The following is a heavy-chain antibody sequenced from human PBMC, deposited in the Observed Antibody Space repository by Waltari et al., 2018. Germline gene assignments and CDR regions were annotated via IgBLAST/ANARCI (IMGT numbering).Heavy chain of an antibody. J-gene: IGHJ4*02. D-gene: IGHD3-22*01. CDR3: ARATTRYYDSSGYHYYFDY. CDR1: GGSITSGSSY. Sequence: QVQLQESGPGLVKPSQTLSLTCTVSGGSITSGSSYWRWIRQPAGKGLEWIGRIYTSGSTNYNPSLKSRVTISVDTSKNQFSLKLSSVTAADTAVYYCARATTRYYDSSGYHYYFDYWGQGTLVTVSS. CDR2: IYTSGST. V-gene: IGHV4-61*02.